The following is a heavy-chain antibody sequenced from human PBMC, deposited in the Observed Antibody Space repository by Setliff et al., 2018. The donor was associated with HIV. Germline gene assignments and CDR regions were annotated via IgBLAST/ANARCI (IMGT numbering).Heavy chain of an antibody. CDR3: AKVGREYNGYDLTFDS. CDR2: TWYDGRTT. CDR1: GFTFSTYV. J-gene: IGHJ4*02. D-gene: IGHD5-12*01. Sequence: GSLRLSCAASGFTFSTYVMHWVRQAPGKGLEWVALTWYDGRTTYYADSVKGRFTISRDNSKNTLNLQMNSLRAEDTAMYYCAKVGREYNGYDLTFDSWGQGTLVTVSS. V-gene: IGHV3-30*02.